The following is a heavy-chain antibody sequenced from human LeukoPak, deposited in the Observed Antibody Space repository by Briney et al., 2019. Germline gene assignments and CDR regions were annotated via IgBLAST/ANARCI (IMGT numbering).Heavy chain of an antibody. CDR3: ARHWYSSSPGAFDI. Sequence: GGSLRLSCAASGFTFSSHGMHWVRQAPGKGLEWVAFIRYDGSNKYYADSVKGRFTISRDNSKNTLYLQMNSLRAEDTAVYYCARHWYSSSPGAFDIWGQGTMVTVSS. CDR2: IRYDGSNK. CDR1: GFTFSSHG. V-gene: IGHV3-30*02. D-gene: IGHD6-13*01. J-gene: IGHJ3*02.